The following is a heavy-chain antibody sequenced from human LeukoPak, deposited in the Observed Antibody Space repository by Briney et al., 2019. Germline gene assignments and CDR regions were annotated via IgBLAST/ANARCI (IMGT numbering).Heavy chain of an antibody. D-gene: IGHD3-22*01. V-gene: IGHV1-69*13. CDR2: IIPIFGTA. CDR3: ARARRDYYDSSPSDI. CDR1: GGTFSSYA. J-gene: IGHJ3*02. Sequence: GASVKVSCKASGGTFSSYAISWVRQAPGQGLEWMGGIIPIFGTANYAQKFQGRVTITADESTSTVYMELSSLRSEDTAVYYCARARRDYYDSSPSDIWGQGTMVTVSS.